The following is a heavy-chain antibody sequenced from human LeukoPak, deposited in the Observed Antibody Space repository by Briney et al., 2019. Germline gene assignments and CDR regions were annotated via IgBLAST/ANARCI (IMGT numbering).Heavy chain of an antibody. D-gene: IGHD6-19*01. V-gene: IGHV3-30*09. J-gene: IGHJ6*03. Sequence: GGSLRHSCAASGFIFSNYAIHWVRQAPGKGLEWVAIILSDGNNKYYADSVQGRFAISRDNSNNTLYLEMNGLRPEDTAVYYCARGSSGWYYYYMDVWGTGTTVTVSS. CDR1: GFIFSNYA. CDR3: ARGSSGWYYYYMDV. CDR2: ILSDGNNK.